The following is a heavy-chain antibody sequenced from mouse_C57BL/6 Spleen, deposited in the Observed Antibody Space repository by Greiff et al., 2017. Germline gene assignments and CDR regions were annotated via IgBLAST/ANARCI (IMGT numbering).Heavy chain of an antibody. D-gene: IGHD2-1*01. CDR1: GYTFTDYY. Sequence: VQLQQSGPELVKPGASVKISCKASGYTFTDYYMNWVKQSHGESLEWIGDIDPNNGGTSYNQKFKGKATLTVDKSSSTAYMELRSLTSEDSAVYYCARRGNYPFDYWGQGTTLTVSS. V-gene: IGHV1-26*01. CDR3: ARRGNYPFDY. J-gene: IGHJ2*01. CDR2: IDPNNGGT.